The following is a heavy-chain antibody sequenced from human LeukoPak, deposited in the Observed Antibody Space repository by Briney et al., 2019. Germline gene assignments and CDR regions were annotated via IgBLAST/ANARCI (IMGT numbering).Heavy chain of an antibody. CDR1: GYPFHGYY. D-gene: IGHD5-12*01. Sequence: ASVQVPCGACGYPFHGYYLLWVRQAPGQGLEWMGWINPNSGGTNYAQKCQGRLTMTRDTCISTAYMEVSRLTSDDTAVFYCAREVSGHPYWGQGSLVTVSS. CDR2: INPNSGGT. J-gene: IGHJ4*02. CDR3: AREVSGHPY. V-gene: IGHV1-2*02.